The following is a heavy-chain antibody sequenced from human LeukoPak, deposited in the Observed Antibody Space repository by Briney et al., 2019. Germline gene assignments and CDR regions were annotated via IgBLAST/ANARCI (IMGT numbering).Heavy chain of an antibody. V-gene: IGHV3-73*01. J-gene: IGHJ3*02. D-gene: IGHD4-17*01. CDR2: IRSKANSYAT. CDR3: ARGPVTRFEI. CDR1: GFTFSGSA. Sequence: GGSLRLSCAASGFTFSGSAMHWVRQASGKGLEWAGRIRSKANSYATAYAASVKGRFTISRDNSNNTLYLQMNSLRAEDTAVYYCARGPVTRFEIWGQGTMVTVSS.